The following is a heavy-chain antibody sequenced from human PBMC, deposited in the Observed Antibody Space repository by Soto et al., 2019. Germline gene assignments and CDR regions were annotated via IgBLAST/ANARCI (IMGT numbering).Heavy chain of an antibody. D-gene: IGHD3-10*02. CDR3: VGHILSGGADV. V-gene: IGHV3-9*01. CDR2: IYGSGAV. CDR1: GFTVRGSA. Sequence: EVQLVESGGGLVQPGRSLRLSCAASGFTVRGSAMHWVRQVKGGGLEWGAGIYGSGAVGYVGAVRGRFTISRDGAKNSLHLQRNSLRIEDTALSTCVGHILSGGADVWGQGTTVTVSS. J-gene: IGHJ6*02.